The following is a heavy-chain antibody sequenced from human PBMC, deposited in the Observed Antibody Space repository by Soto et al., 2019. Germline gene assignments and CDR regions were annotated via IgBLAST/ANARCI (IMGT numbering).Heavy chain of an antibody. V-gene: IGHV1-46*01. CDR1: GDTFPDYY. CDR2: VNPSGGHT. D-gene: IGHD2-21*02. J-gene: IGHJ4*02. Sequence: QVQLMQSGAEVKKPGASVKVSCKASGDTFPDYYIHWVRQAPGQGLEWMGTVNPSGGHTTYAQHSQGRVTMTRDTSTSTLYMELTSLTSDDTAIYYCARGGHVVVVTAALDYWGQGTLVTVSS. CDR3: ARGGHVVVVTAALDY.